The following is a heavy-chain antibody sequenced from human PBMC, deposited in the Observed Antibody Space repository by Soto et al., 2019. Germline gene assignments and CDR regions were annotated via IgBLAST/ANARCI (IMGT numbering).Heavy chain of an antibody. CDR1: AFTFSSYA. J-gene: IGHJ4*02. Sequence: EVQLLESGGGLAQPGGSLRLSCAASAFTFSSYAMSWVRQAPGKGLEWFSAVSGSGDSTYYADSVKGRFTIPRDNSKNTLYLQMNSLRAEDTAVYYCAKGRASDCPGCTQDYWGQGTLVTVSS. CDR3: AKGRASDCPGCTQDY. D-gene: IGHD2-21*02. CDR2: VSGSGDST. V-gene: IGHV3-23*01.